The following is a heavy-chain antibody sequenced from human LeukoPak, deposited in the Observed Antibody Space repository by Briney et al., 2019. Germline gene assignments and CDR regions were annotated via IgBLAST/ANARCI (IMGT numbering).Heavy chain of an antibody. V-gene: IGHV1-2*02. CDR1: GYTFTSYY. D-gene: IGHD4-17*01. J-gene: IGHJ4*02. Sequence: ASVKVSCKASGYTFTSYYMHWVRQAPGQGLEWMGWINPNSGGTNYAQKFQGRVTMTRDTSISTAYMELSRLRSDDTAVYYCARYVHDYGDRRFDYWGQGTLVTVSS. CDR3: ARYVHDYGDRRFDY. CDR2: INPNSGGT.